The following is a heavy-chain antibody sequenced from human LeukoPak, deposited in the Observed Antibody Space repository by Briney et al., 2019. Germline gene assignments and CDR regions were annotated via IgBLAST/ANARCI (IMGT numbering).Heavy chain of an antibody. Sequence: GGSLRLSCAASGFTLSSYNMNWVRQAPGKGLEWLSYISPSSSTINYADSVKGRFTVSRDNAKNSLYLQVNSLRADDTAVYYCARPFGSGTYYQFDLWGQGTLVTVSS. J-gene: IGHJ4*02. D-gene: IGHD3-10*01. V-gene: IGHV3-48*04. CDR1: GFTLSSYN. CDR3: ARPFGSGTYYQFDL. CDR2: ISPSSSTI.